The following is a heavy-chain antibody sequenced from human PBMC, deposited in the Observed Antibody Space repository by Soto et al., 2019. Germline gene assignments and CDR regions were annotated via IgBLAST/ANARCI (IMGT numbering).Heavy chain of an antibody. CDR1: GFTFSSYA. Sequence: HPGGSLRLSCAASGFTFSSYAMHWVRQAPGKGLEWVAVISYDGSNKYYADSVKGRFTISRDNSKNTLYLQMNSLRAEDTAVYYCARDLNYYDSSGYPKPPIDYWGQGT. CDR3: ARDLNYYDSSGYPKPPIDY. CDR2: ISYDGSNK. D-gene: IGHD3-22*01. J-gene: IGHJ4*02. V-gene: IGHV3-30-3*01.